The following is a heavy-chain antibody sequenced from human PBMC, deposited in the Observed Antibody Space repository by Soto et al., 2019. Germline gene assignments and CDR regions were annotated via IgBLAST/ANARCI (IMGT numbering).Heavy chain of an antibody. D-gene: IGHD6-13*01. Sequence: VGSLRLSCAASGITFSKAWMNWVRQAPGKGLEYIGRIRSKTDGGTTEYAAPVEGRFTISRDDSKNTLYLQMGGLKTEDTAVYYCTTTRPGTNVFDNWGQGTLVTVSS. CDR3: TTTRPGTNVFDN. V-gene: IGHV3-15*01. CDR1: GITFSKAW. CDR2: IRSKTDGGTT. J-gene: IGHJ3*02.